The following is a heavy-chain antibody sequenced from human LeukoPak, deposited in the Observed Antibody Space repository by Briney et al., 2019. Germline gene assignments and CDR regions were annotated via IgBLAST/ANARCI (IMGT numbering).Heavy chain of an antibody. J-gene: IGHJ4*02. CDR3: AGRSYYYGSGSY. Sequence: PGGSLRLSCVASGFTFSDYYMSWIRKAPGKGLEWVSYISSSGSTIYSADSVKGRFTISRDNANNSLYLQMNSLRAEDTAVYYCAGRSYYYGSGSYWGQGTLVTVSS. V-gene: IGHV3-11*04. CDR2: ISSSGSTI. D-gene: IGHD3-10*01. CDR1: GFTFSDYY.